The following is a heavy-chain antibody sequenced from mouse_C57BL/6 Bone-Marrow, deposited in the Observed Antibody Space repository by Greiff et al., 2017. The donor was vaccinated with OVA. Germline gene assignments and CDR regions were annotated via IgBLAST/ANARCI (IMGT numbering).Heavy chain of an antibody. CDR1: GYTFTSYW. D-gene: IGHD1-1*01. CDR3: ARYGTTVVATEYFDY. V-gene: IGHV1-72*01. CDR2: IDPNSGGT. J-gene: IGHJ2*01. Sequence: QVQLKQPGAELVKPGASVKLSCKASGYTFTSYWMHWVKQRPGRGLEWIGRIDPNSGGTKYNEKFKSKATLTVDKPSSTAYMQLSSLTSEDSAVYYCARYGTTVVATEYFDYWGQGTTLTVSS.